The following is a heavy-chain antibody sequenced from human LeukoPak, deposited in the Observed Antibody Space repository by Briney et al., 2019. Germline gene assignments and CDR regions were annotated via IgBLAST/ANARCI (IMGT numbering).Heavy chain of an antibody. CDR2: INHSGST. J-gene: IGHJ4*02. Sequence: SETLSLTCAVSGGSFSGYYWSWIRQPPGKGLEWIGEINHSGSTNYNPSLKSRVTISVDTSKNQCSLKLSSVTAADTAVYYCARFRAATNYFDYWGQGTLVTVSS. CDR1: GGSFSGYY. CDR3: ARFRAATNYFDY. D-gene: IGHD6-25*01. V-gene: IGHV4-34*01.